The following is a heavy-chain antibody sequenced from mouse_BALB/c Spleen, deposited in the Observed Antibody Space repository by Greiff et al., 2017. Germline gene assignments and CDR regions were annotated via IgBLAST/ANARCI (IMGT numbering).Heavy chain of an antibody. J-gene: IGHJ2*01. Sequence: VQLQQSGAELVRPGASVKMSCKASGYTFTSYTMHWVKQRPGQGLEWIGYINPSSGYTNYNQKFKDKATLTADKSSSTAYMQLSSLTSEYSAVYYWARSDGYGYLDYWGQGTTLTVAS. V-gene: IGHV1-4*01. CDR3: ARSDGYGYLDY. CDR2: INPSSGYT. CDR1: GYTFTSYT. D-gene: IGHD2-2*01.